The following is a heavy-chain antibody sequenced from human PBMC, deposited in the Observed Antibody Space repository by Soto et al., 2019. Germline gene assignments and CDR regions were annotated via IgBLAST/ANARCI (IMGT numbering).Heavy chain of an antibody. Sequence: ASVKVSCKASGYTFTNYYIHWVRQAPGQGLEWMGIINPSDGSTNYAQKFQGRVTMTRDTSTSTVYMELSSLRSDDTAVYYCARVGQGFDPWGQGTLVTVSS. V-gene: IGHV1-46*01. CDR1: GYTFTNYY. CDR3: ARVGQGFDP. CDR2: INPSDGST. J-gene: IGHJ5*02.